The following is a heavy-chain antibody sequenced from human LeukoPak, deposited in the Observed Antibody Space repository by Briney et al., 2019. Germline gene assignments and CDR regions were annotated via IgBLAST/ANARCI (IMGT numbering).Heavy chain of an antibody. Sequence: PGGSLRLSCAASGFTFSDYYMSWIRQAPGKGLEWVSYISSSSSYTNYADSVKGRFTISRDNAKNSLYLQMNSLRAEDTAVYYCARVQGIAVAGAYGMDVWGQGSTVTVSS. D-gene: IGHD6-13*01. CDR2: ISSSSSYT. V-gene: IGHV3-11*05. CDR3: ARVQGIAVAGAYGMDV. CDR1: GFTFSDYY. J-gene: IGHJ6*02.